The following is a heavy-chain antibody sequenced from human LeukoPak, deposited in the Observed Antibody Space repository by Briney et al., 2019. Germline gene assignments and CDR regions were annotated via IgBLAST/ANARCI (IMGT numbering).Heavy chain of an antibody. D-gene: IGHD4-17*01. Sequence: GGSLRLSCAASGFAVSSNYMSWVRQAPGKGLEWVSVIYSGGSTYYADSVKGRFTISRDNPKNTLYLQMNSLRAEDTAVYYCASTAHPYYFDYWGQGTLVTVSS. CDR3: ASTAHPYYFDY. J-gene: IGHJ4*02. CDR1: GFAVSSNY. V-gene: IGHV3-53*01. CDR2: IYSGGST.